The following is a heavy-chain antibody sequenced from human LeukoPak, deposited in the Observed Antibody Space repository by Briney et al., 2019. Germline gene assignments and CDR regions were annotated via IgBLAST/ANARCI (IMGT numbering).Heavy chain of an antibody. CDR1: GFTFSSYG. J-gene: IGHJ4*02. Sequence: PGGSLRLSCAASGFTFSSYGMHWVRQASGKGLEWVAVISYDGSDKYYADSVKGRFTISRDNSKNTLYLQMNSLRAEDTAVYYCASEIIFGSFDYWGQGTLVTVSS. CDR2: ISYDGSDK. V-gene: IGHV3-30*03. CDR3: ASEIIFGSFDY. D-gene: IGHD3-3*01.